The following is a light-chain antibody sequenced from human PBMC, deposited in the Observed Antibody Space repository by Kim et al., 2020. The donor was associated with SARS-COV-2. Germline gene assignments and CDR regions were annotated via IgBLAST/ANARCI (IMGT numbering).Light chain of an antibody. CDR2: ATS. CDR1: QNIDCSS. J-gene: IGKJ1*01. V-gene: IGKV3-20*01. Sequence: STGKEVTLSCRASQNIDCSSLGWYQQTRGEAPRLLIYATSTRATGIPDRFSGSGSETDFPLTSSRLGPEDVAVYCYQQYESASWTFGPGTKVDIK. CDR3: QQYESASWT.